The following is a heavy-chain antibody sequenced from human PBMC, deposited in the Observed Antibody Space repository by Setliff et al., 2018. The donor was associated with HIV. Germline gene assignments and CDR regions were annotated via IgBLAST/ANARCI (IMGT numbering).Heavy chain of an antibody. D-gene: IGHD3-16*01. Sequence: SETLSLTCAVSGYSISSSHWWGWIRQPPGKGLEWIGYIYYSGSTNYNPSLKSRATMSGDTSNNRFSLKLSSVTALDTAVYYCAKTVVGDSYALPNDGFDIWGQGTMVTVSS. V-gene: IGHV4-28*06. CDR1: GYSISSSHW. CDR3: AKTVVGDSYALPNDGFDI. J-gene: IGHJ3*02. CDR2: IYYSGST.